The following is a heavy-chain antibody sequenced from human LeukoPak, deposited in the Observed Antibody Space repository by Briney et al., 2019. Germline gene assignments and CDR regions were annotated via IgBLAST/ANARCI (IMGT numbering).Heavy chain of an antibody. J-gene: IGHJ6*02. CDR3: AREEYGSERDYYYYYGMDV. Sequence: GRSLRLPCAASGFTVSSNYMRWVRHPPGKGLEGVSVIYSGGSTYYAASAKGRFTISRNNSKNTLDLQMNSLRAEDTAVYYCAREEYGSERDYYYYYGMDVWGQGTTVTVSS. CDR1: GFTVSSNY. V-gene: IGHV3-66*02. CDR2: IYSGGST. D-gene: IGHD3-10*01.